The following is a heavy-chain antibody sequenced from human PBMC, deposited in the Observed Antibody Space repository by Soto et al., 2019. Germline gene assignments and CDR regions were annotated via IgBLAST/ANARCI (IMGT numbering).Heavy chain of an antibody. CDR2: IYYTGST. J-gene: IGHJ6*02. Sequence: TLSLTCNVSGGSISSGDYYWTWIRQSPGKGLEWIGYIYYTGSTFYSPSLKSRVTISLDTSENHFSLDMNSVTAADTAVYFCASVSGHNTGYYSVYFMDVWGQGTTVTGSS. V-gene: IGHV4-30-4*01. D-gene: IGHD6-19*01. CDR1: GGSISSGDYY. CDR3: ASVSGHNTGYYSVYFMDV.